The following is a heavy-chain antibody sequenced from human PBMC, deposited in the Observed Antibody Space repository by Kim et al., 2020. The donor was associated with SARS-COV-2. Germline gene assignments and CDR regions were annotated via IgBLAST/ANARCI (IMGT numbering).Heavy chain of an antibody. V-gene: IGHV4-59*01. J-gene: IGHJ6*02. CDR3: AREVTMVRVVRLGMDV. D-gene: IGHD3-10*01. Sequence: LKSRDTISVDTSKNQFSLKLSSVTAANTAVYYCAREVTMVRVVRLGMDVWGQGTTVTVSS.